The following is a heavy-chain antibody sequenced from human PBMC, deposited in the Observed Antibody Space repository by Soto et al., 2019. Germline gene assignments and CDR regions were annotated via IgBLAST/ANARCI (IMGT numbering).Heavy chain of an antibody. CDR2: IYYSGGT. CDR1: GGSISSYY. CDR3: ARHNYGSGSTYFDS. V-gene: IGHV4-59*08. Sequence: QVQLQESGPGLVKPSETLSLTCTVSGGSISSYYWSWIRQPPGKGLEWIGYIYYSGGTNYNPSLTRRVTLSLVTSNIQFSLKLNSMTAADTAVYYCARHNYGSGSTYFDSWGQGTLVTVSS. D-gene: IGHD3-10*01. J-gene: IGHJ4*02.